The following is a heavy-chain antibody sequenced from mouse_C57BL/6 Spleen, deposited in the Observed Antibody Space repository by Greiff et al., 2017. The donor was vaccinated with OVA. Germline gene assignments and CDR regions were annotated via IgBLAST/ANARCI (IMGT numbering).Heavy chain of an antibody. V-gene: IGHV2-9-1*01. Sequence: VQLQQSGPGLVAPSPSLSITCTVSGFSLTSYAISWVRQPPGKGLEWLGVIWTGGGTTYNSALKSRLSISKDNSKSQVCLKMNSLRTDDTARYYCARMDYYGSTLDYWGQGTTLTVSS. CDR2: IWTGGGT. CDR1: GFSLTSYA. J-gene: IGHJ2*01. CDR3: ARMDYYGSTLDY. D-gene: IGHD1-1*01.